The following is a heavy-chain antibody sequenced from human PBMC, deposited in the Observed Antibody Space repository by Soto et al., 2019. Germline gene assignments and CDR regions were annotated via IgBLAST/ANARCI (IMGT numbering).Heavy chain of an antibody. Sequence: SETLSLTCAVYGGSFSGYYWSWIRQPPGKGLEWIGEINHSGSTNYNPSLKSRVTISVDTSKNQFSLKLSSVTAADTAVYYCARDVQQWPTYYFDYWGQGTLVTVSS. J-gene: IGHJ4*02. D-gene: IGHD6-19*01. CDR3: ARDVQQWPTYYFDY. CDR2: INHSGST. CDR1: GGSFSGYY. V-gene: IGHV4-34*01.